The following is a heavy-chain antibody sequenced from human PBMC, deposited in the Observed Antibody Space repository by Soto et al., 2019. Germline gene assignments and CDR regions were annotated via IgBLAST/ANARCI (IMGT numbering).Heavy chain of an antibody. CDR3: ARGIQEGFDP. CDR1: GDSITDGDYY. CDR2: IYYNGRI. V-gene: IGHV4-30-4*01. Sequence: QVSLQESGPGLVKPSQTLSLSCTVSGDSITDGDYYWSLIRQPPGEDLEWIAYIYYNGRIHYNPSLKSRVTISLDPSKNQFSLTMTSVTDADTAVYSCARGIQEGFDPWGQGTLVTVAS. D-gene: IGHD5-18*01. J-gene: IGHJ5*02.